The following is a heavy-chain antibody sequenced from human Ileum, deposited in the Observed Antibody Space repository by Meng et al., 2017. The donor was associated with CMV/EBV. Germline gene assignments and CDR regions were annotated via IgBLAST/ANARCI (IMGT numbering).Heavy chain of an antibody. J-gene: IGHJ6*02. Sequence: GESLKISCAASGFTFSSYWMHWGRQAPGKGLGWISRINSDGTRPVASMRGRFTISRDNARNTLYLQMNNLRAEDTAVYYCVRDRRQWDDPAYLGMDVWGQGTTVTVAS. D-gene: IGHD1-26*01. CDR3: VRDRRQWDDPAYLGMDV. V-gene: IGHV3-74*01. CDR2: INSDGT. CDR1: GFTFSSYW.